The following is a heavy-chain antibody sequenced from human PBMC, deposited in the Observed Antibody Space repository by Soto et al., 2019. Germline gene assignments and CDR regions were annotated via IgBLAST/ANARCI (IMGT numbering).Heavy chain of an antibody. V-gene: IGHV4-39*01. CDR1: GGSISSSSYY. CDR2: IYYSGST. D-gene: IGHD6-13*01. CDR3: ASQPGQQLWGLYYYGMDV. J-gene: IGHJ6*02. Sequence: PSETLSLTCTVSGGSISSSSYYWGWIRQPPGKGREWIGSIYYSGSTYYNPSLKSRVTISVDTSKNQFSLKLSSVTAADTAVYYCASQPGQQLWGLYYYGMDVWGQGTTVTVSS.